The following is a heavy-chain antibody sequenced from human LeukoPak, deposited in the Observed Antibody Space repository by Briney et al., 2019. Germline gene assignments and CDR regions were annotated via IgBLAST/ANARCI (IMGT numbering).Heavy chain of an antibody. V-gene: IGHV1-24*01. CDR3: ATGPAAIRWFDP. J-gene: IGHJ5*02. Sequence: ASVKVSCKASGGTFNSYAISWVRQAPGKGLEWMGGFDPEDGETIYAQKFQGRVTMTEDTSTDTAYMELSSLRSEDTAVYYCATGPAAIRWFDPWGQGTLVTVSS. D-gene: IGHD2-2*01. CDR2: FDPEDGET. CDR1: GGTFNSYA.